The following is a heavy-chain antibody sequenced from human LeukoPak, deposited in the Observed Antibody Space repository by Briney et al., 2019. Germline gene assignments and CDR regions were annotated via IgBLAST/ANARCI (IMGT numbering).Heavy chain of an antibody. CDR2: MSIDGSSR. Sequence: GGSLRLSCAASGFTFSDYYMSWIRQAPGKGLEWLSYMSIDGSSRYYADSVKGRFTISRDNAKNSLYLQMNSLRVEDTAVYYCARDLLDYYSRDVWGKGPTVTVSS. V-gene: IGHV3-11*04. J-gene: IGHJ6*03. CDR1: GFTFSDYY. CDR3: ARDLLDYYSRDV.